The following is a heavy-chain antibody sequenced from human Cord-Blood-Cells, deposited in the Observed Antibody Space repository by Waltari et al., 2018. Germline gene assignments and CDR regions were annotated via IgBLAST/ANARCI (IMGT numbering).Heavy chain of an antibody. D-gene: IGHD1-1*01. V-gene: IGHV3-30*18. CDR2: IWYDGSNK. CDR3: AKEGNGDYVDY. Sequence: QVQLVESGGGVVQPGRSLRLPCAASGFTFSSYGMHWVRQAPGKGLEWVAVIWYDGSNKYYADSVKGRFTISRDNSKNTLYLQMNSLRAEDTAMYYCAKEGNGDYVDYWGQGTLVTVSS. J-gene: IGHJ4*02. CDR1: GFTFSSYG.